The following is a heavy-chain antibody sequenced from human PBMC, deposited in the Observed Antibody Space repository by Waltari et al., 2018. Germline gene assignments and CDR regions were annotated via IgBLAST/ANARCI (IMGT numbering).Heavy chain of an antibody. CDR2: FSRSGDST. J-gene: IGHJ4*02. V-gene: IGHV3-23*01. D-gene: IGHD6-13*01. CDR3: ARDSSYRYSSNSLYFDY. Sequence: EVQLLESGGGLVQPGGSLRLSCAASRFTFSPSAQSWARQAPGKGLEWVSSFSRSGDSTYYPDSVKGRVTISRDNSKNTLYLQVNSLRAEDTAIYYCARDSSYRYSSNSLYFDYWGQGTLVTVSS. CDR1: RFTFSPSA.